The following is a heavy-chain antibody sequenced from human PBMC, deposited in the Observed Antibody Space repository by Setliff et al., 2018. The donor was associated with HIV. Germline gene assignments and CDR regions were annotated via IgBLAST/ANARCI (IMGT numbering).Heavy chain of an antibody. D-gene: IGHD2-15*01. Sequence: SETLSLTCAVYGGSFSGYYWSWIRQPPGKGLEWIGEINHSGSTNYNPSLKSRVTISVDTSKNQFSLKLSSVTAADTAVYYCARAERPYCSGGSCYEVDYWGQGTQVTVSS. CDR2: INHSGST. CDR1: GGSFSGYY. CDR3: ARAERPYCSGGSCYEVDY. V-gene: IGHV4-34*01. J-gene: IGHJ4*02.